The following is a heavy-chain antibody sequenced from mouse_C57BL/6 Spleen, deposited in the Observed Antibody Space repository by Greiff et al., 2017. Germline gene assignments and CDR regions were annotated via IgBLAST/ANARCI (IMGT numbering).Heavy chain of an antibody. V-gene: IGHV3-6*01. CDR1: GYSITSGYY. J-gene: IGHJ2*01. CDR3: ARKDYYGSTYYFDY. D-gene: IGHD1-1*01. CDR2: ISYDGSN. Sequence: VQLQQSGPGLVKPSQSLSLTCSVTGYSITSGYYWNWIRQFPGNKLEWMGYISYDGSNNYNPSLKNRISITRDTSKNQFFLKVNSVTTEDTATYYCARKDYYGSTYYFDYWGQGTTLTVSS.